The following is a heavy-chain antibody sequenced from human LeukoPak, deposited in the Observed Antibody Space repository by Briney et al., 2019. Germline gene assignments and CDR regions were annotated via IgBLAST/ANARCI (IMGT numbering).Heavy chain of an antibody. CDR2: ISYDGSSK. CDR3: ARDRSSAWSNYFFDY. D-gene: IGHD6-19*01. V-gene: IGHV3-30-3*01. CDR1: GFTFSNYA. Sequence: PGRSLRLSCAASGFTFSNYALHWVRQAPGKGLQWVSVISYDGSSKYYADSVKGQFTISRDNSKNTLYLQMNSLRAEDTAVYYCARDRSSAWSNYFFDYWGQGTLVTVSS. J-gene: IGHJ4*02.